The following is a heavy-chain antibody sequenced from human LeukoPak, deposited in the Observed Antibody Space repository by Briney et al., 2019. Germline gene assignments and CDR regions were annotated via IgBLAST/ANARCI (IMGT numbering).Heavy chain of an antibody. V-gene: IGHV1-18*01. CDR1: GYTFTSYG. CDR2: ISAYNGNT. J-gene: IGHJ5*02. D-gene: IGHD6-19*01. Sequence: ASVKVSCKASGYTFTSYGISWVRQAPGQGLEWMGWISAYNGNTNYAQKLQGRVTMTTDTSTSTAYMELRSLRSDDTAVYYCARALAGIAVAATWGNWFDPWGQGTLVTVSS. CDR3: ARALAGIAVAATWGNWFDP.